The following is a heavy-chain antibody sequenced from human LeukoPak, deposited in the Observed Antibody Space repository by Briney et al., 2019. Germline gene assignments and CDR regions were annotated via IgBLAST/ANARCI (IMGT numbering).Heavy chain of an antibody. CDR1: GDSVSNYSAT. J-gene: IGHJ4*02. D-gene: IGHD6-19*01. Sequence: SQTLSLTCAISGDSVSNYSATWYWIRQSPSRGLEWLGRTYYRSRWYNDYAVSVKSRITINPDTSKNQFSLQLNSVTPDDTAVYYCARGEVAGTRYFESWGQGALVTVSS. V-gene: IGHV6-1*01. CDR3: ARGEVAGTRYFES. CDR2: TYYRSRWYN.